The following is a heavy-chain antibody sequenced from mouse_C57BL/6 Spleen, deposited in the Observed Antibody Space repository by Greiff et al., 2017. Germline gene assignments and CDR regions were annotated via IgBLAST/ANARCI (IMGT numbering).Heavy chain of an antibody. CDR1: GYSFTDYN. CDR2: ICPNYGTT. D-gene: IGHD1-1*01. Sequence: VQLQQSGPELVKPGASVKISCKASGYSFTDYNMNWVKQSHGKSLEWIGVICPNYGTTSYNQKFKGKATFTVDQSSSTAYMQLNSLKSEDSAVYYGARFLITSVVAPYYAMDYWGQGTSVTVSS. V-gene: IGHV1-39*01. CDR3: ARFLITSVVAPYYAMDY. J-gene: IGHJ4*01.